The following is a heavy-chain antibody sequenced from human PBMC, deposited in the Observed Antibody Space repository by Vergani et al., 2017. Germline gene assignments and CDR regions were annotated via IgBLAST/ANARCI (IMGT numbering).Heavy chain of an antibody. V-gene: IGHV1-18*04. CDR1: GYTFTSYG. Sequence: QVQLVQSGAEVKKPGASVKVSCKASGYTFTSYGISWVRQAPGQGLEWMGWISAYNGNTNYAQKLQGRVTITADESTSTAYMELSSLRSEDTAVYYCARGRGYNFFDYWGQGTLVTVSS. D-gene: IGHD5-24*01. CDR3: ARGRGYNFFDY. J-gene: IGHJ4*02. CDR2: ISAYNGNT.